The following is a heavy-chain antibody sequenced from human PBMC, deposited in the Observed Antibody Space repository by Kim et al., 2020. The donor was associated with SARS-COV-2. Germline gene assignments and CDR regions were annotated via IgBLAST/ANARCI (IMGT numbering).Heavy chain of an antibody. D-gene: IGHD3-9*01. CDR1: GFTFSSYA. J-gene: IGHJ4*02. Sequence: GGSLRLSCAVSGFTFSSYAMHWVRQAPGKGLEWVAVISYDGSNKYYADSVKGRFTISRDISKNTLYLQMNRLRAEDTAVYYCARDYDILTGYYSPFYFHYWGQGTLVTVSS. CDR2: ISYDGSNK. V-gene: IGHV3-30*04. CDR3: ARDYDILTGYYSPFYFHY.